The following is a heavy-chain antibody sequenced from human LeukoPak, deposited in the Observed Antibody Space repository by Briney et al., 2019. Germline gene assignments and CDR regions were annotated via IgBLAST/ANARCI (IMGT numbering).Heavy chain of an antibody. CDR3: ARVGSQKYSSGWSWGEGYYYYMDV. CDR1: GGSISSGGYY. V-gene: IGHV4-61*02. Sequence: SETLSLTCTVSGGSISSGGYYLSWIRQPAGKGLEWIGRIYTSGSTNYNPSLKSRVTMSVDTSKNQFSLKLSSVTAADTAVYYCARVGSQKYSSGWSWGEGYYYYMDVWGKGTTVTVSS. J-gene: IGHJ6*03. CDR2: IYTSGST. D-gene: IGHD6-19*01.